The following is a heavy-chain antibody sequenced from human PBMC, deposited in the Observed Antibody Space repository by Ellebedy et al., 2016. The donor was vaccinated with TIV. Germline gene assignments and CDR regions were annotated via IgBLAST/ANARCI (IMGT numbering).Heavy chain of an antibody. Sequence: SVKVSCXASGGTFSSYAISWVRQAPGQGLEWMGGIIPIFGTANYAQKFQGRVTITADESTSTAYMELSSLRSEDTAVYYCAREEVASTIHTYYYYGMDVWGQGTTVTVSS. CDR1: GGTFSSYA. CDR3: AREEVASTIHTYYYYGMDV. J-gene: IGHJ6*02. V-gene: IGHV1-69*13. CDR2: IIPIFGTA. D-gene: IGHD2-15*01.